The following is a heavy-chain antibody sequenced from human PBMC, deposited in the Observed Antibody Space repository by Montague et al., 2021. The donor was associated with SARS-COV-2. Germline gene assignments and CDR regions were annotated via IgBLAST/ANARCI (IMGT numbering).Heavy chain of an antibody. J-gene: IGHJ6*02. V-gene: IGHV4-61*02. Sequence: TLSLTCTVSGGSIRSGSYYWSWIRQPAGKGLEWIGRIYSSGSTNYNPSLKSRVTMSVDTSKNQFSLKVSSVTAADTAVYYCARDYGDYSYCYGLDVWGQGTTATVSS. D-gene: IGHD4-17*01. CDR2: IYSSGST. CDR1: GGSIRSGSYY. CDR3: ARDYGDYSYCYGLDV.